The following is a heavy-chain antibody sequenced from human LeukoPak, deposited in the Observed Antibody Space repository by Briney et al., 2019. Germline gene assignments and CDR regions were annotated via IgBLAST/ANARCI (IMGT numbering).Heavy chain of an antibody. CDR1: GGSFSGYY. Sequence: SETLSLTCAVYGGSFSGYYWSWIRQPPGKGLEWIGEINHSGSTYYNPSLKSRVTISVDRSKNQFSLKLSSVTAADTAVYYCARSKDSSGSRNAFDIWGQGTMVTVSS. D-gene: IGHD3-22*01. J-gene: IGHJ3*02. V-gene: IGHV4-34*01. CDR2: INHSGST. CDR3: ARSKDSSGSRNAFDI.